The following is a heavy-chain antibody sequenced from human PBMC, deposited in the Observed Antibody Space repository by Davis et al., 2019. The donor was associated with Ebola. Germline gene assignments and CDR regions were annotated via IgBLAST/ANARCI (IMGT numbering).Heavy chain of an antibody. CDR2: IKQDGSEK. Sequence: GESLKISCAASGFTFSSYWMSWVRQAPGKGLEWVANIKQDGSEKYYVDSVKGRFTISRDNSKNTLYLQMNSLRAEDTAVYYCAKDQGSYGMDVWGQGTTVTVSS. V-gene: IGHV3-7*01. J-gene: IGHJ6*02. CDR1: GFTFSSYW. CDR3: AKDQGSYGMDV.